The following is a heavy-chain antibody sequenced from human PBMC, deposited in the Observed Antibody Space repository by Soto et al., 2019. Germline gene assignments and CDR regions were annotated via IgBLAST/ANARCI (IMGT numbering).Heavy chain of an antibody. CDR1: DFHFSCSV. D-gene: IGHD6-25*01. J-gene: IGHJ6*02. Sequence: PSHYCGSSDFHFSCSVLRRLRQIPGKGLECGAVISYDGSCTYYGDFVKGRFTISRDNSKNTLDLHTNSLRAEDTAVYYCARDGVSGKSPLDVWGQGTTVTVSS. V-gene: IGHV3-30-3*01. CDR3: ARDGVSGKSPLDV. CDR2: ISYDGSCT.